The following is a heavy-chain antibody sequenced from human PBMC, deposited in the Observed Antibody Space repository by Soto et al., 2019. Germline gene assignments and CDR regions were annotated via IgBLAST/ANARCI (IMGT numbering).Heavy chain of an antibody. Sequence: SVKVSCKASGFTFTSSAVQWVRQARGQRLEWIGWIVVGSGNTNYAQKFQERVTITRDMSTSTAYMELSSLRSEDTAVYYCAAVGSRREYYYGMDVRGQGTTVTVSS. J-gene: IGHJ6*02. D-gene: IGHD3-10*01. CDR3: AAVGSRREYYYGMDV. CDR1: GFTFTSSA. CDR2: IVVGSGNT. V-gene: IGHV1-58*01.